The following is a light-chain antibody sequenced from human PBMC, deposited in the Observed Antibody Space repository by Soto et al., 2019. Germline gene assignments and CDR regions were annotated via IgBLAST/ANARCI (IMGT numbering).Light chain of an antibody. V-gene: IGLV2-8*01. J-gene: IGLJ2*01. CDR1: SSDVGGYNY. CDR2: EFS. CDR3: SSYAGSNNFVV. Sequence: QSALTQPPSASGSPGQSVTISCTGTSSDVGGYNYVSWYQQHPGKPPKLMIYEFSKRPSGVPDRFSGSKSGNTASLTVSGLQAEDEADYYCSSYAGSNNFVVFGGGTKLTVL.